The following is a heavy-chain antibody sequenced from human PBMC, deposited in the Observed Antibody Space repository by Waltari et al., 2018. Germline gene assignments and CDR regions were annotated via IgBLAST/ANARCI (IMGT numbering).Heavy chain of an antibody. D-gene: IGHD3-3*01. Sequence: EVQLVESGGGLVQPGGSLRLSCAASKFTFSAFWMNWVRQAAGKGVEWVAIIKEDGSETHFVDSVKGRFTICRDNARNLLFLQMNNLRAEDTAVYYCVRGQGFLLDYWGQGTLVTVSS. CDR2: IKEDGSET. CDR3: VRGQGFLLDY. V-gene: IGHV3-7*01. J-gene: IGHJ4*02. CDR1: KFTFSAFW.